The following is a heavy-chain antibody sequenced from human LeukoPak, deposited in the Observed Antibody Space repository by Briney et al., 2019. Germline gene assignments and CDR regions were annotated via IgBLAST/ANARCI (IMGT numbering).Heavy chain of an antibody. CDR3: ARGDGATPPDVFDI. D-gene: IGHD3-10*01. Sequence: PGGSLRLSCAASGFTFSSHSMNWVRQAPGKGLQWVSSISSSSIYIYYADSVKGRFTISRDNAKNSRYLQMNSLRGEDTAVYYCARGDGATPPDVFDIWGQGTMVTVSS. CDR1: GFTFSSHS. J-gene: IGHJ3*02. V-gene: IGHV3-21*01. CDR2: ISSSSIYI.